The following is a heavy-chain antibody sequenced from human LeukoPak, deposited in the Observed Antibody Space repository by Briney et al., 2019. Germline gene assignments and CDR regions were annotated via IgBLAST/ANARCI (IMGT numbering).Heavy chain of an antibody. J-gene: IGHJ4*02. D-gene: IGHD3-10*01. CDR1: GGSISSSGYY. CDR2: IYYSGST. Sequence: KPSETLSLTCTVSGGSISSSGYYWGWIRQPPGKGLEWIGSIYYSGSTYYNPSLKSRVTISVDTSKNQFSLKLSSVTAADTAVYYCARLRSRGYYGSGSYSDYWGQGTLVTVSS. V-gene: IGHV4-39*01. CDR3: ARLRSRGYYGSGSYSDY.